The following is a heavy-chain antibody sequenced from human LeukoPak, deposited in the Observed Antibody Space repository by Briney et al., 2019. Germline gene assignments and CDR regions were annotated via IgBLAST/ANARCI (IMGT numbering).Heavy chain of an antibody. V-gene: IGHV4-4*02. CDR3: ASGDTNNWYAVFGY. CDR2: MYQSGNT. CDR1: GGSLNSTNW. Sequence: SETLSLTCAVSGGSLNSTNWWSWVRQPPGKGLEWIGEMYQSGNTRYNPSLKSRVTISADKSKNQFSLKVSSVTAADTAVYYCASGDTNNWYAVFGYWGQGTLVTVSS. J-gene: IGHJ4*02. D-gene: IGHD6-13*01.